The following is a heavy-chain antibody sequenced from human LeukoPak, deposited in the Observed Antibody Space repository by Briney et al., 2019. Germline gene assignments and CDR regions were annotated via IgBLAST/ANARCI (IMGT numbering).Heavy chain of an antibody. Sequence: GESLRLSCAASGFSFSTYTMVWVRQAPGGGPEWVSGISGDGGSTYYTDAVKGRFAISRDNSKSTLYLEMNSLRAEDTAMYYCAKDFGRNLGGPGYWGRGTLVTVSS. D-gene: IGHD3-10*01. CDR3: AKDFGRNLGGPGY. V-gene: IGHV3-23*01. CDR1: GFSFSTYT. J-gene: IGHJ4*02. CDR2: ISGDGGST.